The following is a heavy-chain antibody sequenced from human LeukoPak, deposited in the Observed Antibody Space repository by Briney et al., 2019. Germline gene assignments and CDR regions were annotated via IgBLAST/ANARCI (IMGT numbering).Heavy chain of an antibody. D-gene: IGHD6-13*01. Sequence: GGSLRLSCAASGFTFSTHAMHWVRQAPGKGLEWVAVISSDGGNKFYPDSVKGRFTISRDNSKNTLDLQMNSLRGEDTAVYYCARDSRTAAGTFDYWGQGILVTVSS. V-gene: IGHV3-30*04. J-gene: IGHJ4*02. CDR3: ARDSRTAAGTFDY. CDR2: ISSDGGNK. CDR1: GFTFSTHA.